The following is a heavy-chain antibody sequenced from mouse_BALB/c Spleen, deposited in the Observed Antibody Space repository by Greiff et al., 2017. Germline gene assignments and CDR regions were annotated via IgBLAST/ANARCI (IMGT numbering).Heavy chain of an antibody. CDR3: ARPISTTVVPGV. D-gene: IGHD1-1*01. Sequence: EVQLVESGGGLVQPGGSLKLSCAASGFTFSSYTMSWVRQTPEKRLEWVAYISNGGGSTYYPDTVKGRFTISRDNAKNTLYLQMSSLKSEDTAMYYCARPISTTVVPGVWGAGTTVTVSS. CDR2: ISNGGGST. CDR1: GFTFSSYT. J-gene: IGHJ1*01. V-gene: IGHV5-12-2*01.